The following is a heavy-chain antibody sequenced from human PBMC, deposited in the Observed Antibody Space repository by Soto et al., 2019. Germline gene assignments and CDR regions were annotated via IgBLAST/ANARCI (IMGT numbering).Heavy chain of an antibody. CDR1: GFTFSTYW. CDR3: ARWYYGSGDTKRGDY. Sequence: GGSLRLSCAASGFTFSTYWMHWVRQAPGKGLVWVSRINGDGSSITYADSVKGRFTISRDNAKNTLYLQMNSLRAEDTAVYYCARWYYGSGDTKRGDYWGQGTLVTVSS. CDR2: INGDGSSI. D-gene: IGHD3-10*01. V-gene: IGHV3-74*01. J-gene: IGHJ4*02.